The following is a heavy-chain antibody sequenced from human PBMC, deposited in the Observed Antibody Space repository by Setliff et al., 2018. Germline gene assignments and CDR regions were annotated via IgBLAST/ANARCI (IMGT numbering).Heavy chain of an antibody. CDR3: ARDLKFFGVGPLHIDY. J-gene: IGHJ4*02. V-gene: IGHV3-30*04. D-gene: IGHD3-3*01. Sequence: LGLSCAASGFTFSSYAMHWVRQAPGKGLEWVAVISYDGSNKYYADSVKGRFTISRDNSKNTLYLQMNSLRAEDTAVYYCARDLKFFGVGPLHIDYWGQGTLVTVSS. CDR2: ISYDGSNK. CDR1: GFTFSSYA.